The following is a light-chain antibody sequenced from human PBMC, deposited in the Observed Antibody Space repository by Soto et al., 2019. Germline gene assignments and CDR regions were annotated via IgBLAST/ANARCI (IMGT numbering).Light chain of an antibody. V-gene: IGKV1-5*01. CDR2: DAS. J-gene: IGKJ1*01. Sequence: DIQMNPSPSTLSASVGDRVTITCRASQSISTWLAWYQQKPGKAPKLLIYDASSLESGVPSRFSGSGSGTEFTLTISSLQPEDFASYYCQQYNSYSTFGQGTKVDI. CDR1: QSISTW. CDR3: QQYNSYST.